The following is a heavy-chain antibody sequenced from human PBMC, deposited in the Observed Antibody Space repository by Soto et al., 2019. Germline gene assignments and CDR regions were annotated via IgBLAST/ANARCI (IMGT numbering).Heavy chain of an antibody. CDR2: VRSSGDDK. V-gene: IGHV3-48*02. CDR3: ARDGESSSSSDFDF. J-gene: IGHJ4*02. D-gene: IGHD2-2*01. Sequence: DVQLVESGGGLVHPGGSLRLSCAASGFTFGYYNMHWVRQAPGKGLEWVSFVRSSGDDKYYADSVKGRFTISRDNAKDSLYLQMNSLREEDTAVYYCARDGESSSSSDFDFWGQGALVTVSS. CDR1: GFTFGYYN.